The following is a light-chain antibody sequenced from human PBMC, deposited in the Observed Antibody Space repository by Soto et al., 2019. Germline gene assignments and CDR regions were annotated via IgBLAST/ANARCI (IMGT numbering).Light chain of an antibody. V-gene: IGLV2-14*01. CDR3: SSYSSSFTPVL. CDR1: TNDVGGYNY. J-gene: IGLJ2*01. Sequence: QSALTQPASVSGSPGQSITISCSGTTNDVGGYNYVSWYQHHPGKAPKVVIYEVSNRPSGVSNRFSGSKAGNTASLTISGLRAEDEADYYCSSYSSSFTPVLFGGGTKLTVL. CDR2: EVS.